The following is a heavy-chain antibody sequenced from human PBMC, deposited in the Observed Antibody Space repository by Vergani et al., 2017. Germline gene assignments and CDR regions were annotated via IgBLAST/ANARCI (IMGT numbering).Heavy chain of an antibody. CDR3: ARVIAGRRYCSSTSCRGDAFDI. D-gene: IGHD2-2*01. CDR2: ISYDGSNK. Sequence: VQLVESGGGLVQPGRSLRLSCAASGFTFDDYAMHWVRQAPGKGLEWVAVISYDGSNKYYADSVKGRFTISRDNSKNTLYLQMNSLRAEDTAVYYCARVIAGRRYCSSTSCRGDAFDIWGQGTMVTVSS. CDR1: GFTFDDYA. V-gene: IGHV3-30*01. J-gene: IGHJ3*02.